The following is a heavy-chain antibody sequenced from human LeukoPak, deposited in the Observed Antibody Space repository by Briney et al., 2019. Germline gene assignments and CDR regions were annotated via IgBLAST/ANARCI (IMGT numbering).Heavy chain of an antibody. CDR3: ARARYNNGLDY. V-gene: IGHV3-74*01. D-gene: IGHD1-14*01. CDR2: IKTDGSSI. Sequence: PGGSLRLSCTASGFTFSSYWMHWVRQAPGKGLVWVSHIKTDGSSINYADSVKGRFTISRDNAKNTLYLPMNSLRAEDTAVYYCARARYNNGLDYWGQGTLVTASS. J-gene: IGHJ4*02. CDR1: GFTFSSYW.